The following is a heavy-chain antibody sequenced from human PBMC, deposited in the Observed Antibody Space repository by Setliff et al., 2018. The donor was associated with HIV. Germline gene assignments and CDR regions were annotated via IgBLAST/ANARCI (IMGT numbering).Heavy chain of an antibody. J-gene: IGHJ6*03. CDR2: ISHDGGNK. D-gene: IGHD2-15*01. V-gene: IGHV3-30*03. Sequence: GGSLRLSCAASGFTFNSYPMHWVRQAPGKGLEWVAVISHDGGNKYYADSVKGRFTISGDNSKNTLYLQMNSLRSEDAAVYYCARDATRGGDMDVWAKGTTVTVSS. CDR3: ARDATRGGDMDV. CDR1: GFTFNSYP.